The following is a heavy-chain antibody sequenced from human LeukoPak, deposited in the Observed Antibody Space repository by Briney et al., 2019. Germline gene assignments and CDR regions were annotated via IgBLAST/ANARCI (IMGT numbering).Heavy chain of an antibody. CDR3: TRQGSYFNY. CDR2: IYYNGST. J-gene: IGHJ4*02. V-gene: IGHV4-59*08. Sequence: SETLSLTCTVSGGSINNYYWSWIRQPPGKGLEWIGYIYYNGSTNYNPSLKSRVTISVDTSKNQFSLNLSSVTAADTAMYYCTRQGSYFNYWGQGTLVTVSS. D-gene: IGHD3-10*01. CDR1: GGSINNYY.